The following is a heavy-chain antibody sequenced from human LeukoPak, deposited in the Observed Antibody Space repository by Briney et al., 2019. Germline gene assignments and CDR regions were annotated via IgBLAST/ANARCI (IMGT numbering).Heavy chain of an antibody. D-gene: IGHD3-22*01. V-gene: IGHV3-7*03. CDR3: ATPLDYYDSSGYHQGGD. CDR2: IKEDGSKK. Sequence: GGSLRLSCAASGFTFSDNYMSWVRQAPGKGLEWVANIKEDGSKKNYVDSVKGRFTISRDNAKNSLYLQMNSLRAEDTAVYYCATPLDYYDSSGYHQGGDWGQGTLVTVSS. CDR1: GFTFSDNY. J-gene: IGHJ4*02.